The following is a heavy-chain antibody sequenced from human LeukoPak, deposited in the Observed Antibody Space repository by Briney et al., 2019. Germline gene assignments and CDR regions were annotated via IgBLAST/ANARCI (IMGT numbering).Heavy chain of an antibody. J-gene: IGHJ3*02. V-gene: IGHV3-23*01. CDR2: LSGSDGRT. Sequence: GGSLRLSCSASGFRFSSYAMHWVRQAPGKGLEWVSALSGSDGRTFYADSVKGRSTISRDNSKNVLYLQMNSLRVEDTAVYYCARNIAVAGAFDIWGQGTMVTVSS. CDR1: GFRFSSYA. D-gene: IGHD6-19*01. CDR3: ARNIAVAGAFDI.